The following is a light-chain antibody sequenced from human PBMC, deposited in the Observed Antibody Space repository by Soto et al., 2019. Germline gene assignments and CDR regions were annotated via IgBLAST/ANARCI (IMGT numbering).Light chain of an antibody. Sequence: EIVMTQSPATLSVSPGERATLSCRASQSVSSNLAWYQQKPGQAPRLLIYGASNRATGIPARFSGSGSGTEFALTISSLQSEDSAVYYCQQYNKWPPITFGQGTRLDIK. J-gene: IGKJ5*01. V-gene: IGKV3-15*01. CDR3: QQYNKWPPIT. CDR2: GAS. CDR1: QSVSSN.